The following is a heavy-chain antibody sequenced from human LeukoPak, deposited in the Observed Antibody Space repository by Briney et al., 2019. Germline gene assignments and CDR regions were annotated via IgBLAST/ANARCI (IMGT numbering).Heavy chain of an antibody. J-gene: IGHJ4*02. Sequence: SETLSLTCTVSGGSINNYYWSWIRQPPGKGLEWIGYIYYSGSTSYNPSLKSRVTISVDTSKNQFSLKLSSVTDADTAVSYCARHAPGYYDNWGQGTLVTVSS. CDR1: GGSINNYY. V-gene: IGHV4-59*08. CDR3: ARHAPGYYDN. CDR2: IYYSGST.